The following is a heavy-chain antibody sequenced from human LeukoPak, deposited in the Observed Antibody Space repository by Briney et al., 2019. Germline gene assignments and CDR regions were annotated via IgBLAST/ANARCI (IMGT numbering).Heavy chain of an antibody. Sequence: SETLSLTCAVSGYSITSSSWWGWIRQPPGKGLEWIGSSYYNGNTYYNPSLKTRVTISVDTSKNQFSLKLSSVTAADTAVYYCARLGGYSYGYVFDIWGQGTMVTVSS. CDR3: ARLGGYSYGYVFDI. CDR1: GYSITSSSW. CDR2: SYYNGNT. V-gene: IGHV4-38-2*01. D-gene: IGHD5-18*01. J-gene: IGHJ3*02.